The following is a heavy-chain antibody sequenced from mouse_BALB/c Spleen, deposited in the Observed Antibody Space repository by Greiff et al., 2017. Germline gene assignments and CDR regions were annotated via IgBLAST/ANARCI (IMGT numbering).Heavy chain of an antibody. Sequence: VQLQQSGAELMKPGASVKISCKATGYTFSSYWIEWVKQRPGHGLEWIGEILPGSGSTNYNEKFKGKATFTADTSSNTAYMQLSSLTSEDSAVYYCARRGDYYGSSYWYFDDWGAGTTVTVSS. CDR3: ARRGDYYGSSYWYFDD. CDR2: ILPGSGST. J-gene: IGHJ1*01. D-gene: IGHD1-1*01. V-gene: IGHV1-9*01. CDR1: GYTFSSYW.